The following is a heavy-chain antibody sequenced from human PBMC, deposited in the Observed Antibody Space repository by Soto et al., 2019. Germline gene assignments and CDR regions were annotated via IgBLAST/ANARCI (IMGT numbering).Heavy chain of an antibody. CDR1: GGSISSSSYY. CDR3: ARQEGGVSLWFGELLSGSHYGMDV. V-gene: IGHV4-39*01. J-gene: IGHJ6*02. D-gene: IGHD3-10*01. Sequence: SETLSLTCTVSGGSISSSSYYWGWIRQPPGKGLEWIGSIYYSGSTYYNPSLKSRVTISVDTSKNQFSLKLSSVTAADTAVYYCARQEGGVSLWFGELLSGSHYGMDVWGQGTTVTVSS. CDR2: IYYSGST.